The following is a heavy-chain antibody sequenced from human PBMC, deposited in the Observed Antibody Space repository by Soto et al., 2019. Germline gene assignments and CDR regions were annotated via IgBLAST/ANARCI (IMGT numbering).Heavy chain of an antibody. CDR1: GFTFSSYA. V-gene: IGHV3-30-3*01. J-gene: IGHJ4*02. CDR2: ISYDGSNK. CDR3: ARYWQNDFWSGDTPDH. Sequence: QVQLVESGGGVVQPGRSLRLSCAASGFTFSSYAMHWVRQAPGKGLEWVAVISYDGSNKYYADSVKGRFTISRDNSKNTLYLQMNSLRAEDTAVYYCARYWQNDFWSGDTPDHWVQGTLVTVSS. D-gene: IGHD3-3*01.